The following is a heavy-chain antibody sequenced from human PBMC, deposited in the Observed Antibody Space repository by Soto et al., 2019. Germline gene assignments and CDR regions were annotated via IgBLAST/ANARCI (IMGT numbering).Heavy chain of an antibody. CDR1: GGSISSGGYS. CDR2: IYHSGST. J-gene: IGHJ3*02. Sequence: QLQLQESGSGLVKPSQTLSLTCAVSGGSISSGGYSWSWIRQPPGKGLEWIGYIYHSGSTYYNPSIQSRVTISVDRSKNQFSLKLSSVTAADTAVYYCARGRYYYDSSGYWGAFDIWGQGTMVTVSS. CDR3: ARGRYYYDSSGYWGAFDI. V-gene: IGHV4-30-2*01. D-gene: IGHD3-22*01.